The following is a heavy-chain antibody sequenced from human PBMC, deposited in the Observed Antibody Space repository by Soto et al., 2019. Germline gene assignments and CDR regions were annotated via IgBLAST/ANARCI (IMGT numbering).Heavy chain of an antibody. CDR1: GGSISSRSYF. V-gene: IGHV4-39*02. D-gene: IGHD3-16*01. J-gene: IGHJ4*02. Sequence: QLQLQESGPGLVKPSETLSLTCTVSGGSISSRSYFWGWVRQPPGKGLEWIGTINYSGSTFYTPSLRSRVTISIDTSKSQFSLKLSSVTAADTAVYYCARDAPSLSDYSRIGYWGQGTLVIVSS. CDR2: INYSGST. CDR3: ARDAPSLSDYSRIGY.